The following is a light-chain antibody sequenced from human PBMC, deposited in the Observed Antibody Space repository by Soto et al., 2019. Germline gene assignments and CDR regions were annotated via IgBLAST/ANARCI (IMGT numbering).Light chain of an antibody. V-gene: IGLV3-21*04. CDR3: QGWDSSSDHVV. Sequence: SYELTQPPSVSVAPGKTARITCGGNNIGSKSVHWYQQKPGQAPVLVIYYDSDRPSGIPERFSCSNSGNTATLTISRVEAGDEGDYYCQGWDSSSDHVVFGRGTKLTVL. J-gene: IGLJ2*01. CDR1: NIGSKS. CDR2: YDS.